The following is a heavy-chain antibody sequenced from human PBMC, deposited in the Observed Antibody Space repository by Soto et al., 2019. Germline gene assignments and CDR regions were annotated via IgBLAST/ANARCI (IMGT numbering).Heavy chain of an antibody. D-gene: IGHD3-16*01. CDR3: AREAGRYASTSGGWFDP. CDR1: RYHFYDYY. Sequence: GGPLRLSCTACRYHFYDYYMRVIRQARGKGLEWLSYISSTGKYTNYADSVKGRFTISRDNDKNSLYLQMHSLRAEDTAVYYCAREAGRYASTSGGWFDPWGQGTLVTVSS. CDR2: ISSTGKYT. V-gene: IGHV3-11*06. J-gene: IGHJ5*02.